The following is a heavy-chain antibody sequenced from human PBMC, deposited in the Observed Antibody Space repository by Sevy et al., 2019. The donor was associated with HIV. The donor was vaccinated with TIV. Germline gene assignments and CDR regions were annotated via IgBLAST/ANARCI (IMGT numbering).Heavy chain of an antibody. CDR2: INAGTGGT. Sequence: ASVKVSCKASGYTFTGYYIHWLRQAPGQGLEWMGWINAGTGGTFFARRFQDRVTLTTGKAITTAFMELSGLRSDDTAVYYCAGMGDYFDTSGYYPLKYWGQGTLVTVSS. V-gene: IGHV1-2*02. J-gene: IGHJ4*02. CDR3: AGMGDYFDTSGYYPLKY. CDR1: GYTFTGYY. D-gene: IGHD3-22*01.